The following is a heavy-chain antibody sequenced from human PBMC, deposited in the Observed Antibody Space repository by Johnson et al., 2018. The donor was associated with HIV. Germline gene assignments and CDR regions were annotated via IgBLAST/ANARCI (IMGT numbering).Heavy chain of an antibody. J-gene: IGHJ3*02. V-gene: IGHV3-33*06. CDR3: AKGPQGIATPDAFDI. CDR1: GFTVSSNY. CDR2: IWYDGSNK. Sequence: QVQLVESGGGVVQPGGSLRLSCAASGFTVSSNYMSWVRQAPGKGLEWVSVIWYDGSNKYYADSVKGRFTISRDNSKDTLYLEMNSLRAEDTAVYYCAKGPQGIATPDAFDIWGQGTLVTVSS. D-gene: IGHD2-21*01.